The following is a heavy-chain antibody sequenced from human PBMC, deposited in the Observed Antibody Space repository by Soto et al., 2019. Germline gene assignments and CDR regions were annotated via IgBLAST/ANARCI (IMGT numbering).Heavy chain of an antibody. CDR3: ARDHETGLLWFGVLNAGAWFDP. CDR2: INPSGGST. CDR1: GYTFTSYY. D-gene: IGHD3-10*01. J-gene: IGHJ5*02. Sequence: ASVKVSCKASGYTFTSYYMHWVRQAPGQGLEWMGIINPSGGSTSYAQKFQGRVTMTRDTSTSTVYMELSSLRSEDTAVYYCARDHETGLLWFGVLNAGAWFDPWGQGTLGTRSS. V-gene: IGHV1-46*01.